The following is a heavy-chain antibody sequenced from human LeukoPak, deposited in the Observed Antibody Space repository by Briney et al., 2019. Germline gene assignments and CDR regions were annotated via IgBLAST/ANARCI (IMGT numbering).Heavy chain of an antibody. CDR3: ARASFVGDDYSNYGSFDY. D-gene: IGHD4-11*01. V-gene: IGHV4-39*01. J-gene: IGHJ4*02. CDR1: GGSISSSSHY. CDR2: IYYSGST. Sequence: SETLSLTCTVSGGSISSSSHYWGWIRQPPGKGLEWIGSIYYSGSTYYNPSLKSRVTISVDSSKTQFSLKLTSVAAADTAVFYCARASFVGDDYSNYGSFDYWGQGILVTVPS.